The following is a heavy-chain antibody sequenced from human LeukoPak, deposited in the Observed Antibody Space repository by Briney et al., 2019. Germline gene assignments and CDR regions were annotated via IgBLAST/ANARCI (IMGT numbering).Heavy chain of an antibody. CDR1: GFTFSSYA. D-gene: IGHD6-19*01. Sequence: HPGGSLRLSCAASGFTFSSYAMSWVRQPPGKGLEGVSAISGSGGSTYYADSVKGRFTISRDNSKNPLYLQMNSLRAEDTAVYYCARILAGSSGWYGGFDYWGQGTLVTVSS. V-gene: IGHV3-23*01. J-gene: IGHJ4*02. CDR2: ISGSGGST. CDR3: ARILAGSSGWYGGFDY.